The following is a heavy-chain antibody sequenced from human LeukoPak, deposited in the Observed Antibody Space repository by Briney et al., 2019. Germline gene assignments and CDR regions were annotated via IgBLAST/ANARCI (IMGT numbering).Heavy chain of an antibody. CDR3: ARGNNPSWGGY. D-gene: IGHD1/OR15-1a*01. CDR2: ISSSSSYT. Sequence: GGSLRLSCAASGFTFSDYYMSWIRQAPGKGLEWVSYISSSSSYTNYADSVKGRFTISRDNAKNSLYLQMNSLRAEDTAVYYCARGNNPSWGGYWGQGTLVTVSS. V-gene: IGHV3-11*05. J-gene: IGHJ4*02. CDR1: GFTFSDYY.